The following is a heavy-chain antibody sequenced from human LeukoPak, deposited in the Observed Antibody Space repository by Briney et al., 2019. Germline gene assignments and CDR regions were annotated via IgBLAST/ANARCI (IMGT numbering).Heavy chain of an antibody. V-gene: IGHV4-4*07. D-gene: IGHD5-12*01. Sequence: PSETLSLTCTVSGGSISGYFWIWIRQPAGKGLEWIGHIYSSGSNNYNPSLKCRVTMSLDTSKTHFSLNLTSVTAADTAVYYCAREPTSGREPTSGRPLDYWGQGTLVTVPS. CDR2: IYSSGSN. CDR3: AREPTSGREPTSGRPLDY. CDR1: GGSISGYF. J-gene: IGHJ4*02.